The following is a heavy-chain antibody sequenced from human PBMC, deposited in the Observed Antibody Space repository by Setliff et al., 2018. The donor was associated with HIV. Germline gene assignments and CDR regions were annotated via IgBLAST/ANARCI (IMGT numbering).Heavy chain of an antibody. CDR3: ARESTRSLDI. CDR2: INHSGST. Sequence: PSETLSLTCAVYGGSFSGYYWSWIRQPPGKGLEWIGEINHSGSTNYNPSLKSRVTIPVDTSKNQFSLKLSSVTAADTAVYYCARESTRSLDIWGQGTMVTVSS. V-gene: IGHV4-34*01. CDR1: GGSFSGYY. J-gene: IGHJ3*02.